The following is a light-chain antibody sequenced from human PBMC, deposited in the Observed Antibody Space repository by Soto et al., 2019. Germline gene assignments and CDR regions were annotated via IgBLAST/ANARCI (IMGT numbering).Light chain of an antibody. CDR3: ATWDVSLSGWV. J-gene: IGLJ3*02. CDR1: SSNMGSIT. Sequence: QSVLTQPASVSGTPGQRVTISCSRGSSNMGSITVNWYQVLPGTAPKLLIYSNDQRPSGVPDRFSGSKSGTSASLAISGLQSEDEADYFCATWDVSLSGWVFGGGTKLTVL. V-gene: IGLV1-44*01. CDR2: SND.